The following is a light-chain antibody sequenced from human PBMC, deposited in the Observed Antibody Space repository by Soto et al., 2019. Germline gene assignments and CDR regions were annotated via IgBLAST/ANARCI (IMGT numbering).Light chain of an antibody. V-gene: IGKV3-15*01. Sequence: EVVVTQSPATLSVSLGGRATLSCRASQSVRTNLAWYQQKPGQAPRLLIYAASTRATGIPARLSGSGSGTEFTLTITSLQSEDFAVYYCQQYNNWPPLTFGGGTKVEIK. CDR2: AAS. CDR3: QQYNNWPPLT. J-gene: IGKJ4*01. CDR1: QSVRTN.